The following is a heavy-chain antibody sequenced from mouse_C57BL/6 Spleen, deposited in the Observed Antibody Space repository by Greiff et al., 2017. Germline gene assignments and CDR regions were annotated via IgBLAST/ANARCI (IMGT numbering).Heavy chain of an antibody. J-gene: IGHJ4*01. D-gene: IGHD2-13*01. Sequence: QVQLQQSGAELVRPGASVKLSCKASGYTFTDYYINWVKQRPGQGLEWIARIYPGSGNTYYNEKFKGKATLTAEKSSSTAYMQLSSLTSEDSAVYFCARGGDEAMDYWGQGTSVTVSS. CDR1: GYTFTDYY. CDR3: ARGGDEAMDY. CDR2: IYPGSGNT. V-gene: IGHV1-76*01.